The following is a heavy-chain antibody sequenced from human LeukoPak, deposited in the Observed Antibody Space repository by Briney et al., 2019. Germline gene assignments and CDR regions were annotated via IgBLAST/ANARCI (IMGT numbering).Heavy chain of an antibody. J-gene: IGHJ4*02. CDR1: GDSVSSNSAA. CDR2: TYYRSKWNN. CDR3: ARVGGAYGSGSYYYFDY. Sequence: SQTLSLTCAISGDSVSSNSAAWTWIRQSPSRGLEWLGRTYYRSKWNNDYAVSVQSRITINPDTSKNQFSLQLDSVTPEDTAVYYCARVGGAYGSGSYYYFDYWGQGTLVTVSS. V-gene: IGHV6-1*01. D-gene: IGHD3-10*01.